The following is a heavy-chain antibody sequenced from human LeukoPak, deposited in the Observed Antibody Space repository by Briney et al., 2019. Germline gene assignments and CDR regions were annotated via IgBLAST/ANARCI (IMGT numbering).Heavy chain of an antibody. D-gene: IGHD2-21*01. CDR3: RRGKYSGFDI. V-gene: IGHV6-1*01. J-gene: IGHJ3*02. CDR1: GDSVVTNNVA. Sequence: PSQTLSLTCAISGDSVVTNNVAWNWIRQSPSRGLEWLGRTYLRSKWYNEYAVSVKSRITINPDTSRNHFSLQLNSVIPEDTAVYYCRRGKYSGFDIWGQGTMVTVSS. CDR2: TYLRSKWYN.